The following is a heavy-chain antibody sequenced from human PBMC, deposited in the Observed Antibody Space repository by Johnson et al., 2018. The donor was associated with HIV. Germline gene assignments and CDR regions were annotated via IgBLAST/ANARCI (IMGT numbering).Heavy chain of an antibody. V-gene: IGHV3-30*03. CDR2: ISYDGSNK. CDR1: GFTFSSYG. J-gene: IGHJ3*02. CDR3: ARMMYSRGAFDI. Sequence: QVQLLESGGGVVQPGRSLRLSCAASGFTFSSYGMHWVRQAPGKGLDWVAVISYDGSNKYYTDSVKGRFTISRDNSKNTLYLQMNSLRAEDTAVYYCARMMYSRGAFDIWGQGTIVTVSS. D-gene: IGHD6-13*01.